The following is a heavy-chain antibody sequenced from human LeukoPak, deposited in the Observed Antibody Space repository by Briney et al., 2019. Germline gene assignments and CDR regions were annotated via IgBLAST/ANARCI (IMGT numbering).Heavy chain of an antibody. CDR3: AKGETYYDILTGYTSEVYYYYGMDV. D-gene: IGHD3-9*01. J-gene: IGHJ6*02. CDR1: GFTFSNYG. CDR2: ISYDGSNK. V-gene: IGHV3-30*18. Sequence: GGSLRLSCAASGFTFSNYGMHWVRQAPGKGLEWVAVISYDGSNKYYADSVKGRFTISRGNSKNTLYLQMNSLRAEDTAVYYCAKGETYYDILTGYTSEVYYYYGMDVWGQGTTVTVSS.